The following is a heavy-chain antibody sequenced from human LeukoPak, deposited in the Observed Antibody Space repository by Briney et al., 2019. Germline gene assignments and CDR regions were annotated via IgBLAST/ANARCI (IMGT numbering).Heavy chain of an antibody. CDR3: AKGSYYGFDDAFDI. V-gene: IGHV3-30*02. J-gene: IGHJ3*02. Sequence: GGSLRLSCAASGFTFSSYGMYWVRQAPGKGLEWVAFIRYDGSKKYYADSVKGRFTVSRDNSKNTLYLQMNSLRGEDTAVYYCAKGSYYGFDDAFDIWGQGTMVTVSS. D-gene: IGHD2/OR15-2a*01. CDR2: IRYDGSKK. CDR1: GFTFSSYG.